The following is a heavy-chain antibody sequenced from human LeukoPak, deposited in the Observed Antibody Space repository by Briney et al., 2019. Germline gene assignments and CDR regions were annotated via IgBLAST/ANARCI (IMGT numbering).Heavy chain of an antibody. Sequence: GGSLRLSCAASGFTFSSYSINWVRQAPGKGLEWVSSISSSSSYIYYADSVKGRFTISRDNAKNSLYLQMNSLRAEDTAVYYCAADRITIFGVVIKAFDIWGQGTMVTVSS. CDR1: GFTFSSYS. CDR3: AADRITIFGVVIKAFDI. D-gene: IGHD3-3*01. V-gene: IGHV3-21*01. J-gene: IGHJ3*02. CDR2: ISSSSSYI.